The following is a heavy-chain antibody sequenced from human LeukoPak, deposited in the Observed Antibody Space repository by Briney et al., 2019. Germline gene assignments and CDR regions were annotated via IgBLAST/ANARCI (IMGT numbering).Heavy chain of an antibody. Sequence: PGRSLRLSCAASGFTFSSYVMHWVRQAPGKGLERVAVISYDGSNKYYADSVKGRFTISRDNSKNTLYLQMNSLRAEDTAVYYCAKVGFDWLLYGTFDYWGQGTLVTVSS. CDR2: ISYDGSNK. CDR1: GFTFSSYV. J-gene: IGHJ4*02. CDR3: AKVGFDWLLYGTFDY. V-gene: IGHV3-30*18. D-gene: IGHD3-9*01.